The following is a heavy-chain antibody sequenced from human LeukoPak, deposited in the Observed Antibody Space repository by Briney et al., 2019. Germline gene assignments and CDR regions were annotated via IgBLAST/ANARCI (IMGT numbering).Heavy chain of an antibody. Sequence: ASETLSLTCTVSGGSISSYYWSWIRQPPGKGLEWIGYIYYSGSTNYNPSLKSRVTISVDTSKNQFSLKLSSVTAADTAVYYCAKATGTFDYWGQGTLVTVSS. D-gene: IGHD1-1*01. CDR2: IYYSGST. CDR3: AKATGTFDY. V-gene: IGHV4-59*01. CDR1: GGSISSYY. J-gene: IGHJ4*02.